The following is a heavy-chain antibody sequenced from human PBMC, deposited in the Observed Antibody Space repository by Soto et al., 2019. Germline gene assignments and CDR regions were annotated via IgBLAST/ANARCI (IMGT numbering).Heavy chain of an antibody. CDR3: ARDRWYDYVWGSYRYTPDAFDI. CDR1: GFTFSDYY. Sequence: QVQLVESGGGLVKPGGSLRLSCAASGFTFSDYYMSWIRQAPGKGLEWVSYISSSGSTIYYADSVKGRFTISRDNAKNSLYLQMNSLRAEDTAVYYCARDRWYDYVWGSYRYTPDAFDIWGQGTMVTVSS. J-gene: IGHJ3*02. V-gene: IGHV3-11*01. CDR2: ISSSGSTI. D-gene: IGHD3-16*02.